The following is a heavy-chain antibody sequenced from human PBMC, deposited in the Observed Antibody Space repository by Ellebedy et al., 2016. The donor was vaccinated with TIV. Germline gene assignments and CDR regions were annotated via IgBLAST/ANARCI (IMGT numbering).Heavy chain of an antibody. J-gene: IGHJ4*02. CDR1: GYTFTGYY. CDR3: AGTHDSSGSLCLDY. Sequence: ASVKVSCKASGYTFTGYYMHWVRQAPGQRLEWMGWSNAGNGNTKYSQEFQGRVTITRDTSASTAYMELSSLRSEDTAVYYCAGTHDSSGSLCLDYWGQGTLVTVSS. CDR2: SNAGNGNT. V-gene: IGHV1-3*02. D-gene: IGHD3-22*01.